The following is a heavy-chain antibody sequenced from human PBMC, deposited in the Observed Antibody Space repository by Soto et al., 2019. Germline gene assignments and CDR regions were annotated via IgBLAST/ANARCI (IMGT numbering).Heavy chain of an antibody. CDR3: ARDDYGGNSGVLVDY. J-gene: IGHJ4*02. CDR1: GYTFTGYF. V-gene: IGHV1-2*02. CDR2: INLNSGGT. D-gene: IGHD2-21*02. Sequence: RASVKVSCKASGYTFTGYFMHWVRQAPGQGLEWMGWINLNSGGTNFAPKFQGRVTMTRDTSISTAYMELSRLRSDDTAVYYCARDDYGGNSGVLVDYWGQGTLVTVSS.